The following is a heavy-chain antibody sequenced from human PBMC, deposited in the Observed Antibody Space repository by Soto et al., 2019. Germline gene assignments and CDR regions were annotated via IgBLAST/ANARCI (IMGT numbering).Heavy chain of an antibody. CDR2: IYYSGST. J-gene: IGHJ4*02. CDR1: GGSISSYY. V-gene: IGHV4-59*01. CDR3: AIGRRGTGRLVLLDD. D-gene: IGHD6-13*01. Sequence: SETLSLTCTVSGGSISSYYWSWIRQPPGKGLEWIGYIYYSGSTNYNPSLKSRVTISVDTSKNQFSLKLSSVTAADTAVYYCAIGRRGTGRLVLLDDWGQGTLVTVSS.